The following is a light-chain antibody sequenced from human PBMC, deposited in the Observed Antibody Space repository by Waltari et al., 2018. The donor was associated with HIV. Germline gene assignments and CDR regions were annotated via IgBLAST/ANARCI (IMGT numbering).Light chain of an antibody. Sequence: QSALTQPASMSGSPGQSITISCTGSSLDIGLYDFVSWYKHRPHTAPQLIIYGVYRRPPVITSRFSASKSGDVASLTIAGLQAEDEADYYCTSHTLTRVLVFGGGTRLTVL. J-gene: IGLJ3*02. V-gene: IGLV2-14*01. CDR2: GVY. CDR3: TSHTLTRVLV. CDR1: SLDIGLYDF.